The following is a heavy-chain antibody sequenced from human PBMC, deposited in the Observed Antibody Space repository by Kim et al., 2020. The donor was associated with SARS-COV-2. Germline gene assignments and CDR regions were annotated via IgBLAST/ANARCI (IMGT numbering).Heavy chain of an antibody. J-gene: IGHJ4*02. CDR2: MNTDGSTT. CDR3: VRSRGWNFYDY. Sequence: GGSLRLSCAASGFTFSNYWMDWVRQVPGKGLVWISNMNTDGSTTNYADSVRGRFSISRDNAKDTLYLQMNSLRAEDTAVYYCVRSRGWNFYDYWGQGTLV. D-gene: IGHD1-1*01. CDR1: GFTFSNYW. V-gene: IGHV3-74*01.